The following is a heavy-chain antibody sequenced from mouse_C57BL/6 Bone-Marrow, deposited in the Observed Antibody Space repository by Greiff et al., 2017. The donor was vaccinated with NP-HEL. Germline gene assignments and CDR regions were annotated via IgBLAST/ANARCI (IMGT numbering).Heavy chain of an antibody. Sequence: EVKLMESGGGLVKPGGSLKLSCAASGFTFSDYGMHWVRQAPEKGLEWVAYISSGSITIYYAETVKGRFTISRDNAKNTLFLQMTSLRSEDTAMYYCARPGYGSSYDYWGQGTTLTVSS. V-gene: IGHV5-17*01. D-gene: IGHD1-1*01. CDR1: GFTFSDYG. CDR3: ARPGYGSSYDY. J-gene: IGHJ2*01. CDR2: ISSGSITI.